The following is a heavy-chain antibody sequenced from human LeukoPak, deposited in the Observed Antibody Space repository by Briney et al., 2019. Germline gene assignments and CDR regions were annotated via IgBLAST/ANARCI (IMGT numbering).Heavy chain of an antibody. D-gene: IGHD6-13*01. CDR1: GFTFDDYG. CDR3: ARDGIAAAGVYYFDY. CDR2: INWNGGST. Sequence: GGSLRLSCAASGFTFDDYGMSWVRQAPGKGLEWVSGINWNGGSTGYADSVKGRFTISRDNAKNSLYLQMNSLRAEDTALYYCARDGIAAAGVYYFDYWGQGTLVTVSS. V-gene: IGHV3-20*04. J-gene: IGHJ4*02.